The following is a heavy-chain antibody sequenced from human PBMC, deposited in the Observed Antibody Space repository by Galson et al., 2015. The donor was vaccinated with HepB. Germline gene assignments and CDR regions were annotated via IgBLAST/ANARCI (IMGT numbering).Heavy chain of an antibody. CDR1: GFTFSSYA. D-gene: IGHD3-9*01. CDR3: AKVVLRYFAWPRAYFDY. V-gene: IGHV3-23*01. J-gene: IGHJ4*02. CDR2: ISGSGGST. Sequence: SLRLSCAASGFTFSSYAMSWVRQAPGKGLEWVSAISGSGGSTYYADSVKGRFTISRDNSKNTLYLQTNSLRAEDTAVYYCAKVVLRYFAWPRAYFDYWAREPWSPSPQ.